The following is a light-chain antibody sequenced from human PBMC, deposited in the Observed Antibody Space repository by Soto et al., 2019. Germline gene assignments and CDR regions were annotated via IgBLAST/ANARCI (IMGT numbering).Light chain of an antibody. Sequence: DIQMTQSPSSLSAFVGDRVTITCRASQGISTYLGWYQQKPGKTPTSLIYSASSLQSGVPSKFSGSGSGTVFTLTISDMQPDDFATDYCQQYYRYPWTFGQGTKVEIK. CDR3: QQYYRYPWT. V-gene: IGKV1-16*02. CDR1: QGISTY. J-gene: IGKJ1*01. CDR2: SAS.